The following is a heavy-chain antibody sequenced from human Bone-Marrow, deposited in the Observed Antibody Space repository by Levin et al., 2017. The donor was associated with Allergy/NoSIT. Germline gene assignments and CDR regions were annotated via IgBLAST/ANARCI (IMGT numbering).Heavy chain of an antibody. CDR1: GFTFNSHW. CDR3: AREKTGPRGGFDI. D-gene: IGHD1-1*01. J-gene: IGHJ3*02. V-gene: IGHV3-7*01. CDR2: IKQDGSEK. Sequence: GESLKISCAASGFTFNSHWMTWVRQSPGKGLEWVANIKQDGSEKHLVDSVKGRFSISRDNAKNSLYLQMNSLRAEDTAVYYCAREKTGPRGGFDIWGQGTLVTDSS.